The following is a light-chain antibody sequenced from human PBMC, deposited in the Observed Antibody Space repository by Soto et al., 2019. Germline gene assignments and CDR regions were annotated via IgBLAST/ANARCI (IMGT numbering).Light chain of an antibody. CDR1: SSDVGLYNL. Sequence: QSALTQPASVSGSPGQSITISCTGTSSDVGLYNLVSWYQQLPGKAPKLIIYEVNERPSGISYRFSGSKSGNTASLTISGIQDEDEADSYCCSYVGSSILMFGGGTKLTVL. CDR2: EVN. J-gene: IGLJ3*02. V-gene: IGLV2-23*02. CDR3: CSYVGSSILM.